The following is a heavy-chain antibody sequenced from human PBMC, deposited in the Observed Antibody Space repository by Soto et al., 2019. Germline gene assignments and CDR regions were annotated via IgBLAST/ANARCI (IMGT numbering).Heavy chain of an antibody. CDR1: GGTFSSYA. J-gene: IGHJ6*02. CDR3: ASFDFWGPGTLERRYYYYGMDV. Sequence: GASVKVSCKASGGTFSSYAISWVRQAPGQGLEWMGGIIPIFGTANYAQKFQGRVTITADESTSTAYMELSSLRSEDTAVYYCASFDFWGPGTLERRYYYYGMDVWGQGTTVTVSS. D-gene: IGHD3-3*01. V-gene: IGHV1-69*13. CDR2: IIPIFGTA.